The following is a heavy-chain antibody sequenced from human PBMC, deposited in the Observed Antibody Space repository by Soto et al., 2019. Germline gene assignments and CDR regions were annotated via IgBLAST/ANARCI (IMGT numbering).Heavy chain of an antibody. J-gene: IGHJ6*03. CDR1: GYTFTSYG. D-gene: IGHD2-2*01. V-gene: IGHV1-18*01. CDR3: ARDSPQDIVVVPAAILHYYMDV. Sequence: GASVKVSCKASGYTFTSYGMSWVRQAPGQGLEWMGWISAYNGNTNYAQKLQDRVTMTTDTSTSTAYMELRSLRSDDTAVYYCARDSPQDIVVVPAAILHYYMDVWGKGTTVTVSS. CDR2: ISAYNGNT.